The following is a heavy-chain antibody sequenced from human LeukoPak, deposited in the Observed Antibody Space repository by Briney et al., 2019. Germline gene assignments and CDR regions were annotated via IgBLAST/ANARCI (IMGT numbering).Heavy chain of an antibody. CDR3: ARGITGSTSCFDY. Sequence: GGSLRLSCAASGFTFSSYSMNWVRQAPGKGLEWVSYISSSSSTIYYADSVKGRFTISRDNAKNSLYLQMNSLRAEDTAVYYCARGITGSTSCFDYWGQGTLVTVSS. CDR1: GFTFSSYS. D-gene: IGHD2-2*01. CDR2: ISSSSSTI. V-gene: IGHV3-48*01. J-gene: IGHJ4*02.